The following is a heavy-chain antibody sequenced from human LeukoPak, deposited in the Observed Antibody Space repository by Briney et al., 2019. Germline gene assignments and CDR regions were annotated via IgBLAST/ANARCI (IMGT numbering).Heavy chain of an antibody. V-gene: IGHV4-59*01. J-gene: IGHJ4*02. Sequence: SETLSLTCTVSGGSISSYYWSWIRQPPGKGLEWIGYIYYSGSTNYNPSLKSRVTISVDTSKNQFSLKLSSVTAADTAVYYCARADDSSGWSPFDYWGQGTLVTVSS. CDR2: IYYSGST. CDR3: ARADDSSGWSPFDY. CDR1: GGSISSYY. D-gene: IGHD6-19*01.